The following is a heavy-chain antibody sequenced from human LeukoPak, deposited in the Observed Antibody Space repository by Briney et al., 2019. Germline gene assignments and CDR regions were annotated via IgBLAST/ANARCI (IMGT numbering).Heavy chain of an antibody. D-gene: IGHD2/OR15-2a*01. J-gene: IGHJ4*02. V-gene: IGHV4-59*01. CDR2: IYYIGST. CDR3: AREDSTLGIDY. Sequence: PSETLSLTCTVSGDSINNYYWTWIRQHPGKGLEWIGYIYYIGSTNCNPSLKSRVTISADMSKNQFSLKLSSVTAADTAVYYCAREDSTLGIDYWGQGTLVTVSS. CDR1: GDSINNYY.